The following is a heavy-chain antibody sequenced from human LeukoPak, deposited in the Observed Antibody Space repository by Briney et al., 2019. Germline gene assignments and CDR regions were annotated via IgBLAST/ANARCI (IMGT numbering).Heavy chain of an antibody. CDR2: IIPILGIA. CDR3: ARGYCSSTSCSGFDP. J-gene: IGHJ5*02. D-gene: IGHD2-2*01. V-gene: IGHV1-69*04. Sequence: SVKVSCKASGGTFSSYAISWVRQAPGQGLEWMGRIIPILGIANYAQKFQGRVTITADKSTSTAYMELSSLRSEDTAVYYCARGYCSSTSCSGFDPWGQGTLVTVSS. CDR1: GGTFSSYA.